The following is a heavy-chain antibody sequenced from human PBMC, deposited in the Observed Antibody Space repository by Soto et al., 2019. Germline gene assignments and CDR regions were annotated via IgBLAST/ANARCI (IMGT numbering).Heavy chain of an antibody. J-gene: IGHJ4*02. CDR3: ARDTPRGWELPLDY. V-gene: IGHV1-18*04. D-gene: IGHD1-7*01. CDR1: GYTFTSYG. Sequence: QVQLVQSGAEVKKPGASVKVSCKASGYTFTSYGFSWVRQAPGQGLEWMGWISAYYGNTNYAQKFQDRLTMTTHTPTNKAYMELRSLRFDDTAVYYCARDTPRGWELPLDYWGQGTLVTVSS. CDR2: ISAYYGNT.